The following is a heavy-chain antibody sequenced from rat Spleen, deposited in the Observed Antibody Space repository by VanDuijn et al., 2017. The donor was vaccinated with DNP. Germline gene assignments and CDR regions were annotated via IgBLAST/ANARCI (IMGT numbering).Heavy chain of an antibody. D-gene: IGHD5-1*01. CDR3: ARVQLGYYALDA. CDR1: GFSFRDYD. V-gene: IGHV5-7*01. Sequence: EVQLVESGGDLVQPGRSLRLSCVASGFSFRDYDMAWVRQAPKKGLEWVASITNSGSSTYYRDSVKGRFTISRDNAKSTLYLQMDSLRSEETATYYCARVQLGYYALDAWGQGTSVTVSS. J-gene: IGHJ4*01. CDR2: ITNSGSST.